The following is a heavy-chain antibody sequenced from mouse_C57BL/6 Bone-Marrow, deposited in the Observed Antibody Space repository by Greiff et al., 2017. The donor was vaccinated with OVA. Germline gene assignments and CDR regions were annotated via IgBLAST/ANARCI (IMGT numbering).Heavy chain of an antibody. CDR3: ARGLYYYYGSRGDY. J-gene: IGHJ2*01. CDR2: IYPRSGNT. D-gene: IGHD1-1*01. Sequence: QVQLKQSGAELARPGASVKLSCKASGYTFTSYGISWVKQRTGQGLEWIGEIYPRSGNTYYNEKFKGKATLTADKSSSTAYMELRSLTSEDSAVYYCARGLYYYYGSRGDYWGQVTTLTVSS. V-gene: IGHV1-81*01. CDR1: GYTFTSYG.